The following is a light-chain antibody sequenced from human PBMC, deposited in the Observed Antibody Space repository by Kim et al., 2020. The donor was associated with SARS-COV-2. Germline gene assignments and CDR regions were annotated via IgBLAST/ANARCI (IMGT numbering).Light chain of an antibody. V-gene: IGKV1-12*01. CDR2: AAS. Sequence: SEPVGDKVPITCRASQVISGWLAWYQRKPGKAPRLLIYAASSLQGGVPSRFSGSGSGTDFTLTIGSLRPEDFATYYCQRASGPITFGQRTRLEIK. CDR1: QVISGW. J-gene: IGKJ5*01. CDR3: QRASGPIT.